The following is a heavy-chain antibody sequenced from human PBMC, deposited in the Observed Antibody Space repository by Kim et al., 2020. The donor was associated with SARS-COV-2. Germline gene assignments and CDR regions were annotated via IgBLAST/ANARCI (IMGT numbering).Heavy chain of an antibody. J-gene: IGHJ4*02. CDR1: GFTFSDYF. CDR3: ARVARGYSFDY. CDR2: IRSSGTTM. V-gene: IGHV3-11*04. D-gene: IGHD3-22*01. Sequence: GGSLRLSCAASGFTFSDYFISWIRQAPGKGLEWVSYIRSSGTTMFYPDSLKGRFVISRDNAKNSVYLQMNTLTVEDTAVYYCARVARGYSFDYWGQGILVTVSS.